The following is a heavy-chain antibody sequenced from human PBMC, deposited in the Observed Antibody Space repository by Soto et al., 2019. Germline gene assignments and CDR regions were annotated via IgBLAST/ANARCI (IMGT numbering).Heavy chain of an antibody. Sequence: PSETLSLTCTVSGDSINNYYWSWIRQPPGKGLEWIGYIYYSGSTNYNPSLKSRVTISVDTSKNQFSLKLNSMTAADTAVYYCARHNYGSGSTYFEYWGQGTLVTVSS. D-gene: IGHD3-10*01. CDR3: ARHNYGSGSTYFEY. CDR2: IYYSGST. CDR1: GDSINNYY. J-gene: IGHJ4*02. V-gene: IGHV4-59*08.